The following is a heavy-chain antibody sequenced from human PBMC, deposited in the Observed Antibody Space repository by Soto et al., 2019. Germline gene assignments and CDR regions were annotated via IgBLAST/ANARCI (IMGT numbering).Heavy chain of an antibody. D-gene: IGHD3-10*01. V-gene: IGHV4-34*01. J-gene: IGHJ3*02. CDR2: INHSGST. Sequence: QVQLQQWGAGLLKTSETLSLTCAVYGGSFSGYYWSWIRQPPGKGLEWIGEINHSGSTNYNPSLKSRVTISVDTSKNQFSLKLSSVTAADTAVYYCARNGGDAFDIWDQGTMVTVSS. CDR3: ARNGGDAFDI. CDR1: GGSFSGYY.